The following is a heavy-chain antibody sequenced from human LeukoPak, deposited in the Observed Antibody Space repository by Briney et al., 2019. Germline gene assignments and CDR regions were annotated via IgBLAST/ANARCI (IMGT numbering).Heavy chain of an antibody. V-gene: IGHV1-18*01. CDR3: ARAVNDFGDYLDFDY. D-gene: IGHD4-17*01. J-gene: IGHJ4*02. CDR2: ISAYNGNT. Sequence: GASVKVSCKASGYTFTSYGISWVRQAPGQGLEWMGWISAYNGNTNYAQKLQGRVTMTTDTSTSTAYMELRSLRSEDTAVYYCARAVNDFGDYLDFDYWGQGTLVTVSS. CDR1: GYTFTSYG.